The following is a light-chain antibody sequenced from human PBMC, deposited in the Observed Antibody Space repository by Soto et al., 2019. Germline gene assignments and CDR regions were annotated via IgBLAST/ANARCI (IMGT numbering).Light chain of an antibody. J-gene: IGLJ3*02. CDR2: GNS. CDR3: QSYDSSLSGWV. Sequence: QSVLTQPPSVSGAPGQRVTISGTGSSSNIGAGYDVHWYQQLPGTAPKLLIYGNSNRPSGVPDRFSGSKSGTSASLAITGLQAEDEADYYCQSYDSSLSGWVFGRGTKLTVL. V-gene: IGLV1-40*01. CDR1: SSNIGAGYD.